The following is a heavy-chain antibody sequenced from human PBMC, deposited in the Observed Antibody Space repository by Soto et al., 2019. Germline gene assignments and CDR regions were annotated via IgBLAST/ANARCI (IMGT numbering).Heavy chain of an antibody. J-gene: IGHJ6*02. D-gene: IGHD3-10*01. CDR3: ARYGSGSGSYFLGMDV. Sequence: QVQLVESGGGLVKPGGSLRLSCAASGFTFSDYYMSWIRQAPGKGLEWVSYISSSSSYTNYADSVKGRFTISRDNAKNSLYLQMNSLRAEDTAVYYCARYGSGSGSYFLGMDVWGQGTTVTVSS. CDR1: GFTFSDYY. V-gene: IGHV3-11*05. CDR2: ISSSSSYT.